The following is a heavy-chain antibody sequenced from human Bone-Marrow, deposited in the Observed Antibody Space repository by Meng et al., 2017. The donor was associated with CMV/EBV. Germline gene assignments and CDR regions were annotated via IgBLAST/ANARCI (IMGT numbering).Heavy chain of an antibody. D-gene: IGHD3-10*01. J-gene: IGHJ6*02. CDR1: GGTFSSYA. Sequence: SVKVSCKASGGTFSSYAISWVRQAPGQGLEWMGGIIPIFGTANYAQKFQGRVTITTDESTSTAYMELSSLRSEDTAVYYCARGGDVYSGSGSYWDNGYYYYGMDVWGQGTTVTVSS. CDR3: ARGGDVYSGSGSYWDNGYYYYGMDV. V-gene: IGHV1-69*05. CDR2: IIPIFGTA.